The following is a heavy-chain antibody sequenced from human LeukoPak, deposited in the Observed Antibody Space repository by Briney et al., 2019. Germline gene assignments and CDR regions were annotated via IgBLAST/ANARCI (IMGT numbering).Heavy chain of an antibody. CDR1: GFTLSSYA. CDR2: IRGGGDST. J-gene: IGHJ2*01. CDR3: AKGSNWGSDYYFDL. V-gene: IGHV3-23*01. D-gene: IGHD7-27*01. Sequence: GGSLRLSCAASGFTLSSYAMSWVRQAPGKGLQWVSAIRGGGDSTYYADSVQGRFTISRDNSKNTLDLQVNSLGAEDTAVYFCAKGSNWGSDYYFDLWGRGTQVTVSS.